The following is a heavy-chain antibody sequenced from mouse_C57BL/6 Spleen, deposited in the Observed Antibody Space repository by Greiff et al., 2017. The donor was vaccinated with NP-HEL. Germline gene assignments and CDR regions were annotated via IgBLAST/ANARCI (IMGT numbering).Heavy chain of an antibody. CDR1: GYAFSSSW. D-gene: IGHD3-1*01. CDR2: IYPGDGDT. J-gene: IGHJ2*01. CDR3: ARSGYYFDY. V-gene: IGHV1-82*01. Sequence: VQLQQSGPELVKPGASVKISCKASGYAFSSSWMNWVKQRPGKGLEWIGRIYPGDGDTNYNGKFKGKATLTADKSSSTAYMQLSSLTSEDSAVYFCARSGYYFDYWGQGTTLTVSS.